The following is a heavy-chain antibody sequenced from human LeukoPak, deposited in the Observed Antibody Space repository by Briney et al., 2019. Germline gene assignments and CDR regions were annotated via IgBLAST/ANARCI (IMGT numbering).Heavy chain of an antibody. J-gene: IGHJ4*02. CDR1: GRSISSSSYY. CDR3: ARLSGSGSYFSSVIYFDY. V-gene: IGHV4-39*01. D-gene: IGHD3-10*01. Sequence: SETLSLTCTVSGRSISSSSYYWAWIRQPPGKGLDWFGSIYYSGSTYYNPSLKSRVTISVDTSKNQFSLKLSSVTAADTAVYYCARLSGSGSYFSSVIYFDYWGQGTLVTVSS. CDR2: IYYSGST.